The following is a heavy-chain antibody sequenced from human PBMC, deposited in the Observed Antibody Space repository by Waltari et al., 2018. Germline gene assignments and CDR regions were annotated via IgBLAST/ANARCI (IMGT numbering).Heavy chain of an antibody. CDR3: ARDTLERRQRFDY. CDR1: GFTFSSDS. D-gene: IGHD1-1*01. J-gene: IGHJ4*02. Sequence: EVQLVESGGGLVKPGGSLRLSCAASGFTFSSDSMNLVRQAPGKGLEWVSSISSSSSYIYYADSVKGRFTISRDNAKNSLYLQMNSLRAEDTAVYYCARDTLERRQRFDYWGQGTLVTVSS. CDR2: ISSSSSYI. V-gene: IGHV3-21*01.